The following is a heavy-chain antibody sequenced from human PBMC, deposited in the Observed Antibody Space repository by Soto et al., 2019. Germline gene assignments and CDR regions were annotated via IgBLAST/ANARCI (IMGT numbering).Heavy chain of an antibody. Sequence: QITLKESGPTLVKPIQTLTLTCTFSGFSLTTRGVGVGWLRQPTGKALECLALIYWDDAKRYSPSLQSRLSITKDTSKNQVVLTMTNVDPVDTATYYCAHIPNYYQYDWFYPGGQGTLVSVSS. D-gene: IGHD3-16*01. J-gene: IGHJ5*02. CDR2: IYWDDAK. CDR1: GFSLTTRGVG. V-gene: IGHV2-5*02. CDR3: AHIPNYYQYDWFYP.